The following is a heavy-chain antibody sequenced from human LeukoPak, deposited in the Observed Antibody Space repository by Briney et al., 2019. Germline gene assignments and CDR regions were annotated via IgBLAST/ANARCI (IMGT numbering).Heavy chain of an antibody. J-gene: IGHJ4*02. CDR2: ISGSGGRT. D-gene: IGHD6-19*01. Sequence: GGSLRLSCAASGFTFSSYVMSWVRQAPGKGLEWVSGISGSGGRTDYADSVKGRFTISRDNSKNTLYLQMNGLRAEETAMYYCATPYTSGWSLYFDNWGQGTLVTVSS. V-gene: IGHV3-23*01. CDR1: GFTFSSYV. CDR3: ATPYTSGWSLYFDN.